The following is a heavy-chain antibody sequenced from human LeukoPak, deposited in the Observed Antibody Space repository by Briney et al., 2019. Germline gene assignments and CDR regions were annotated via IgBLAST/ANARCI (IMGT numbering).Heavy chain of an antibody. Sequence: GALRLSCAASGFTFSSYAMSWVRQAPGKGLEWVANINQGGSEKFYVDSVKGRFTISRDNAKNSLYLQMNSLRAEDTAVYYCARDAFASGGYNPFDNWGQGTLVTVSS. D-gene: IGHD5-24*01. CDR3: ARDAFASGGYNPFDN. J-gene: IGHJ4*02. CDR2: INQGGSEK. CDR1: GFTFSSYA. V-gene: IGHV3-7*01.